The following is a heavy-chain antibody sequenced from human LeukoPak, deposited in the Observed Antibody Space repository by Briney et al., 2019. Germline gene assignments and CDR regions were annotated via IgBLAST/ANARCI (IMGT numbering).Heavy chain of an antibody. Sequence: KASETLSLTCTVSGGSISSYYWSWIRQPPGKGLEWIGYIYYSGSTNYNPSLKSRVTISVDTSKNQFSLMLSSVTAADTAVYYCARSGYSGYDDSDYYYYYYMDVWGKGTTVTVSS. D-gene: IGHD5-12*01. CDR2: IYYSGST. CDR1: GGSISSYY. CDR3: ARSGYSGYDDSDYYYYYYMDV. V-gene: IGHV4-59*01. J-gene: IGHJ6*03.